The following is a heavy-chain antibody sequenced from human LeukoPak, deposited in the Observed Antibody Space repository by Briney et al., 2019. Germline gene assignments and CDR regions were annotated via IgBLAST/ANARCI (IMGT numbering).Heavy chain of an antibody. D-gene: IGHD5-24*01. CDR2: IYYSGST. CDR1: GGSVSSGSYY. J-gene: IGHJ6*02. V-gene: IGHV4-61*01. CDR3: ARDRRWLQSHGMDV. Sequence: PSETLSLTCTVSGGSVSSGSYYWSWIRQPPGKGLEWIGYIYYSGSTNYNPSLESRVTISVDTSKNQFSLKLSSVTAADTAVYYCARDRRWLQSHGMDVWGQGTTVTVSS.